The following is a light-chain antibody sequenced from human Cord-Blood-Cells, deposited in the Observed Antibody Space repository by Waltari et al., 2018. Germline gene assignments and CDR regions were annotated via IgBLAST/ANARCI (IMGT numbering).Light chain of an antibody. CDR3: SSYTSSSTWV. Sequence: QSALTQPASVSGSPGQSITISCTGTSSDVGGYNYVSWYQQHPGKAPKLMIYDSSNRPAGVSNRFSGSKCGNTASLTICGLQAEDEADYYCSSYTSSSTWVFGGGTKLTVL. V-gene: IGLV2-14*01. J-gene: IGLJ3*02. CDR2: DSS. CDR1: SSDVGGYNY.